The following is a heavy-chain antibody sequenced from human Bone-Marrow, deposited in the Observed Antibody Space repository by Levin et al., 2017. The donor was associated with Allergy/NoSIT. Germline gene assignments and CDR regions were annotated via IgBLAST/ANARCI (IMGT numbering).Heavy chain of an antibody. D-gene: IGHD1-26*01. V-gene: IGHV3-23*01. J-gene: IGHJ4*02. Sequence: SGGSLRLSCAASGFSFSNHAMTWVRQAPGKGLEWVSGLTEDGGDTFYTDSVKGRFTISRDNSKNTLYLQMNSLRTEDTALYYCAKERRERRFAFDYWGQGILGTVSS. CDR3: AKERRERRFAFDY. CDR1: GFSFSNHA. CDR2: LTEDGGDT.